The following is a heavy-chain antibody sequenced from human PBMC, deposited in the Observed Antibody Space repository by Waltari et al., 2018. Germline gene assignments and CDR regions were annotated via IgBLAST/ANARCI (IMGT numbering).Heavy chain of an antibody. J-gene: IGHJ4*02. V-gene: IGHV4-39*07. D-gene: IGHD6-13*01. CDR2: IYYSAST. CDR3: AGYGIAAAASGNY. Sequence: QLQLQESGPGLVKPSENLSLTCTVSGGSISSSCYYWGWICQAPGKGLEWVARIYYSASTYYNPSLKSRVTITVDTSKNQSLLKLSSVPAADTAVYYCAGYGIAAAASGNYWGQGTLVTVSS. CDR1: GGSISSSCYY.